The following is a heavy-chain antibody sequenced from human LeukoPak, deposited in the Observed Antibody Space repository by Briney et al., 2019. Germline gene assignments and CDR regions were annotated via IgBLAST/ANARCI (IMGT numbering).Heavy chain of an antibody. D-gene: IGHD2-21*02. CDR1: GFTFSSYA. Sequence: PGGSLRLSCAASGFTFSSYAMSWVRQAPGKGLEWVSAISGSGGSTYYADSVKGRFTISRDNSKNTLYLQMNSLRAEDTAVYYCAKEQDIVVVTAIRGGFDYWGQGTLVTVSS. J-gene: IGHJ4*02. CDR2: ISGSGGST. V-gene: IGHV3-23*01. CDR3: AKEQDIVVVTAIRGGFDY.